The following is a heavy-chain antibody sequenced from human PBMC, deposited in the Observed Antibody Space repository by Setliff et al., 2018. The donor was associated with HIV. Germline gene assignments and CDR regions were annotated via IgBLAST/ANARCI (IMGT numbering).Heavy chain of an antibody. J-gene: IGHJ4*02. CDR2: IYYSGMT. D-gene: IGHD3-16*01. V-gene: IGHV4-59*12. CDR3: ARRRGDFNPYFDS. Sequence: SETLSLTCSVSGGSISSYYWSWIRQPPGKGLEWIGDIYYSGMTNYNPSLQSRVTISIDASRNQFSLTVSSVTAADTAVYYCARRRGDFNPYFDSWGQGNLVTVSS. CDR1: GGSISSYY.